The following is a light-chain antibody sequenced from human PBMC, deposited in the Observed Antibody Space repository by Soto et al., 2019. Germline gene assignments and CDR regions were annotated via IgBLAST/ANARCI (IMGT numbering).Light chain of an antibody. CDR1: QSVNNY. Sequence: EIVLTQSPATLSLSPGDTATLSCRASQSVNNYLGWYQQKPGQAPRLLIYDASNRAAGIPARFSGSGSGTDFTLTISNLEPEDFAVYYCQQYNNWPGTFGQGTKVEI. J-gene: IGKJ1*01. V-gene: IGKV3-11*01. CDR2: DAS. CDR3: QQYNNWPGT.